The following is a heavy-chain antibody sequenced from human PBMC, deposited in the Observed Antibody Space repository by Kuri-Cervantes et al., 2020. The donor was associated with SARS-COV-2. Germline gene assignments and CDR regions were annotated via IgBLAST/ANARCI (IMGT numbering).Heavy chain of an antibody. CDR2: IIPIFGTA. D-gene: IGHD5-24*01. CDR3: ARDLGDGYNFAGDAFDI. J-gene: IGHJ3*02. V-gene: IGHV1-69*05. Sequence: SVKVSCKATGGTFSSYAISWVRQAPGQGLEWMGGIIPIFGTANYAQKFQGRVTITTDESTSTAYMELSSLRSEDTAVYYCARDLGDGYNFAGDAFDIWGQGTMVTVSS. CDR1: GGTFSSYA.